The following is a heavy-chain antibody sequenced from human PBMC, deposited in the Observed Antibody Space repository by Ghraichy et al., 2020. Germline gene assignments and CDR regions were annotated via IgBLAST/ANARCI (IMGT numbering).Heavy chain of an antibody. CDR1: AFTFSTYA. CDR2: IGVTATDT. V-gene: IGHV3-23*01. D-gene: IGHD4/OR15-4a*01. Sequence: GESLNISCAASAFTFSTYAMSWVRQAPGKGLEWVSTIGVTATDTNYARSVEGRFTISRDNPRNTFYLQMNSLRAEDTAIYYCAKGRGPNFPESRQFESWGQGTLVTVAS. J-gene: IGHJ4*02. CDR3: AKGRGPNFPESRQFES.